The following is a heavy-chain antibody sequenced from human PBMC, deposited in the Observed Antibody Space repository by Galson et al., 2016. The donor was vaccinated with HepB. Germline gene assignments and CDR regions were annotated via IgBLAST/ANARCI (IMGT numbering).Heavy chain of an antibody. CDR2: VYASGAGT. D-gene: IGHD5-24*01. CDR3: ARGGYNTYNYNY. Sequence: SVKVSCKASGYTFTNYNIHWVRQAPGQGLEWMGLVYASGAGTDYAQKFRGRVTMTRDTSTSTAYMELSSLTSDDTAVCYCARGGYNTYNYNYWGQGTLVTVSS. J-gene: IGHJ4*02. V-gene: IGHV1-46*01. CDR1: GYTFTNYN.